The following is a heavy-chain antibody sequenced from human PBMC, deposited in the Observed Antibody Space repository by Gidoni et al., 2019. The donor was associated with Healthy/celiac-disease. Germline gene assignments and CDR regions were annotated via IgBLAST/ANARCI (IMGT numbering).Heavy chain of an antibody. V-gene: IGHV3-23*01. D-gene: IGHD3-10*01. CDR2: ISGSGGST. CDR1: GFTFSSYA. Sequence: EVQLLESGGGLVQPGGSLRLSFSASGFTFSSYAMSWVRQAPGKGLEGVSAISGSGGSTYYADSVKGRFTISRDNSKNTLYLQRNSLRAEDTAVYYCAKGGLWFGAQYYFDYWGQGTLVTVSS. CDR3: AKGGLWFGAQYYFDY. J-gene: IGHJ4*02.